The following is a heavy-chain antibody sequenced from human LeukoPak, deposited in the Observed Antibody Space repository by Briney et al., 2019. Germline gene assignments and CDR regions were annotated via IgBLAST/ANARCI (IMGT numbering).Heavy chain of an antibody. Sequence: SETLSLTCTVTGGSISSYFWSLVRQPPRKGLKWVGTTPHSGSTNSNPPITTRVTISVDTSKNQFSLKLSSVTAADTAVYYCARSASYYDFWSGPNWFDPWGQGTLVTVSS. CDR3: ARSASYYDFWSGPNWFDP. CDR2: TPHSGST. J-gene: IGHJ5*02. CDR1: GGSISSYF. V-gene: IGHV4-59*01. D-gene: IGHD3-3*01.